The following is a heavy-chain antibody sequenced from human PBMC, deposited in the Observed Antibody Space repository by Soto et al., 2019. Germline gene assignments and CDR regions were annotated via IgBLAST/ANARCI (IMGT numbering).Heavy chain of an antibody. Sequence: EVQLLESGGDLVQPGGSLRLSCAASGFTFYSHAMSWVRQAPGKGLEWVSGTSASGGVTYYADSVKGRFTMSRDNAKNTLWLQMNSLRADDTAIYYCARGIGVAGRFFYYYGLDVWGQGTPVTVSS. D-gene: IGHD6-13*01. CDR2: TSASGGVT. CDR1: GFTFYSHA. V-gene: IGHV3-23*01. J-gene: IGHJ6*02. CDR3: ARGIGVAGRFFYYYGLDV.